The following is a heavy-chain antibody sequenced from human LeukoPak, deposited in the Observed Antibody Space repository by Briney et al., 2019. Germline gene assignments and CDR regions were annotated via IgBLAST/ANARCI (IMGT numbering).Heavy chain of an antibody. CDR3: ARGDSSSWYRAEYFQH. Sequence: SETLSLTCTVSGASINSGTYFWTWIRQPAGKGLEWIGRVYTSGSTNYNPFLKSRVTISLDTSKNHFSLKLSSVTAADTAVYYCARGDSSSWYRAEYFQHWGQRTLVTVSS. D-gene: IGHD6-13*01. J-gene: IGHJ1*01. CDR2: VYTSGST. CDR1: GASINSGTYF. V-gene: IGHV4-61*02.